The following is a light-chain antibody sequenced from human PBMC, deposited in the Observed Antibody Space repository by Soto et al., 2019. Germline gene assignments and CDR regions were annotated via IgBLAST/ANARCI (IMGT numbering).Light chain of an antibody. CDR2: GAS. J-gene: IGKJ2*01. CDR1: QSLTNNY. CDR3: QQHGSSPYT. V-gene: IGKV3-20*01. Sequence: EVVLTQSPVTLSLSPGERATLSCRTSQSLTNNYLAWYQQKPGQAPRLLISGASSRATGIPDRFSGSGSGTDFTLTISRLEPEDFAVYYCQQHGSSPYTFGQGTKLEIK.